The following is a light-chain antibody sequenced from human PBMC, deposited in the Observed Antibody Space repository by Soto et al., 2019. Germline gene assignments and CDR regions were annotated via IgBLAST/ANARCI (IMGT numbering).Light chain of an antibody. V-gene: IGKV3-20*01. Sequence: EVVLTQSPGTLSLSPGDRATLSCRASQTVASNFLAWYQHKPGQSPRLLIYGASTRATDIPDRFSGSGSGPDFTLTISRLEPEDSAVYYCQQYGTSPPPTFGGGTKVEIK. CDR3: QQYGTSPPPT. J-gene: IGKJ4*01. CDR2: GAS. CDR1: QTVASNF.